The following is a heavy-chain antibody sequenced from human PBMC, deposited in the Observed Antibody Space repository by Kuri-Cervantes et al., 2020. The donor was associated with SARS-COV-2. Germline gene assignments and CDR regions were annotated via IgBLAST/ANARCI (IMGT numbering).Heavy chain of an antibody. Sequence: ASVKVSCKASGYTFTSYDINWVRQATGQGLEWMGWMNPNSGGTNYAQKFQGRVTMTRDTSISTAYMELSRLRSDDTAVYYCARVPKIGHCSSTSCSGHAFDIWGQGTMVTVSS. J-gene: IGHJ3*02. CDR1: GYTFTSYD. V-gene: IGHV1-2*02. CDR3: ARVPKIGHCSSTSCSGHAFDI. D-gene: IGHD2-2*01. CDR2: MNPNSGGT.